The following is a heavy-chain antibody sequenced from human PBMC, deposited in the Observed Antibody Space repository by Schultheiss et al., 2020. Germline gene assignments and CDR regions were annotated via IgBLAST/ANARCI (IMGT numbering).Heavy chain of an antibody. CDR3: ARVQNSSGWFRLRYYYGMDV. Sequence: GGSLRLSCAASGFTFSSYAMHWVRQAPGKGLEYVSAISSNGGSTYYANSVKGRFTISRDNSKNTLYLQMGSLRAEDMAVYYCARVQNSSGWFRLRYYYGMDVWGQGTTVTVSS. V-gene: IGHV3-64*01. D-gene: IGHD6-19*01. J-gene: IGHJ6*02. CDR2: ISSNGGST. CDR1: GFTFSSYA.